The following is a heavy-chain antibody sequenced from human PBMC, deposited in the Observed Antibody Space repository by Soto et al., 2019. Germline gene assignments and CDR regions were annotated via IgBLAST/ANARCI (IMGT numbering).Heavy chain of an antibody. Sequence: SETLSLTCTVSGGSISSGDYYWSWIRQPPGKGLEWIGYIYYSGSTYYNPSLKSRVTISVDTSKNQFSLKLSSVTAADTAVYYCARVNFQYYFDYWGQGTLVTVSS. CDR1: GGSISSGDYY. CDR2: IYYSGST. V-gene: IGHV4-30-4*01. CDR3: ARVNFQYYFDY. J-gene: IGHJ4*02. D-gene: IGHD1-20*01.